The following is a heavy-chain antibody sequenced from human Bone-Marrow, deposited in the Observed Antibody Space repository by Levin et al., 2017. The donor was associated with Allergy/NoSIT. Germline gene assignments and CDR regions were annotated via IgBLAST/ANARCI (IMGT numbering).Heavy chain of an antibody. J-gene: IGHJ6*02. D-gene: IGHD2-15*01. Sequence: GASVKVSCKASGYTFTSYDINWVRQATGQGLEWMGWMNPNSGNTGYAQKFQGRVTMTRNTSISTAYMELSSLRSEDTAVYYCARWVCSGGSCDFNYGMDVWGQGTTVTVSS. CDR3: ARWVCSGGSCDFNYGMDV. CDR1: GYTFTSYD. V-gene: IGHV1-8*01. CDR2: MNPNSGNT.